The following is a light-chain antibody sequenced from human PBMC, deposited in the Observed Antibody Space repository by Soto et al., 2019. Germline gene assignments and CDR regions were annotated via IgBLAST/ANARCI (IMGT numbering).Light chain of an antibody. CDR1: QSISAW. J-gene: IGKJ2*01. CDR2: RAS. Sequence: DIQMTQSPSTLSASVGDRVTITCRASQSISAWLAWYQQKPGKAPRLLIYRASTLQSGVPSRFSGSGSGTEFTLTIISLQPDDFATYYCQQFKTYSPYTFGQGTTLEIK. V-gene: IGKV1-5*03. CDR3: QQFKTYSPYT.